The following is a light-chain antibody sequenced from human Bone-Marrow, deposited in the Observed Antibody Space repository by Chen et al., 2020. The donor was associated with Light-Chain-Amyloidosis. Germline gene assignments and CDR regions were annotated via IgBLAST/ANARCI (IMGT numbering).Light chain of an antibody. CDR1: NIGSTS. J-gene: IGLJ3*02. Sequence: SYVLTQPSSVSVALGQTATLACGGNNIGSTSVHWYQQTPGQAPLLVVYDDSDRPSGIPERLSGSNSGNTATLTISRVEAGDEADYSCQVWDRSSDRPVFGGGTKLTVL. CDR2: DDS. CDR3: QVWDRSSDRPV. V-gene: IGLV3-21*02.